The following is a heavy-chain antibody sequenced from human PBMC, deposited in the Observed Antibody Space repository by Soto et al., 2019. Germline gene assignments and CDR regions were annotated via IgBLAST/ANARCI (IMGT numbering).Heavy chain of an antibody. CDR2: IIGSGGTT. Sequence: PGGSLRLSCAASGFTFSSYAMSWVRQAPGKGLEWVSSIIGSGGTTFYADSVKGRFTISRDNFKNTHDLQMNGLRAEDTALYYCAKNSGGSSYSSFDIWGQGTLVTVSS. CDR1: GFTFSSYA. CDR3: AKNSGGSSYSSFDI. D-gene: IGHD2-15*01. J-gene: IGHJ3*02. V-gene: IGHV3-23*01.